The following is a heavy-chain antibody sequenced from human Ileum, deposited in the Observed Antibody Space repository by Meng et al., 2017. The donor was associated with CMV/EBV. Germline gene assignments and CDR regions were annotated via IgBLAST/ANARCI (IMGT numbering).Heavy chain of an antibody. CDR3: AREVSGTGYGSTWYNWFDT. V-gene: IGHV3-11*01. D-gene: IGHD6-13*01. CDR1: GFSFGDYY. J-gene: IGHJ5*02. Sequence: GGSLRLSCAASGFSFGDYYMSWIRHAPEKGLEWIAYISSSGSFIYYADSVEGRFTISRDNTKNSLSLQMNSLRAEDTAVYYCAREVSGTGYGSTWYNWFDTWGQGTPVTVSP. CDR2: ISSSGSFI.